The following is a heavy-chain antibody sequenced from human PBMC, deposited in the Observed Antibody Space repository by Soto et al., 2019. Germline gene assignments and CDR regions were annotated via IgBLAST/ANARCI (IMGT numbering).Heavy chain of an antibody. D-gene: IGHD6-25*01. Sequence: PGGSLRLSCAASGFTFSDYYMSWIRQAPGKGLEWVSYISTSVSTHYADSVKGRFTISRDDSKNTIYLQMNSLRAEDTAVYYCARDRSDSSRADSFDVWGQGTMVTVSS. V-gene: IGHV3-11*05. J-gene: IGHJ3*01. CDR2: ISTSVST. CDR1: GFTFSDYY. CDR3: ARDRSDSSRADSFDV.